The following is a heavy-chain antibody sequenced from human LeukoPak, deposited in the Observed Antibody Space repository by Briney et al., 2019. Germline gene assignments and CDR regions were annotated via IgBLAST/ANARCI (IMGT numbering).Heavy chain of an antibody. CDR2: IYYSGST. CDR1: GGSISSSSYY. J-gene: IGHJ4*02. CDR3: ARASCGGECKIDY. D-gene: IGHD2-21*01. V-gene: IGHV4-39*07. Sequence: SETLSLTCTVSGGSISSSSYYWGWIRQPPGKGLEWIGSIYYSGSTYYNPSLKSRVTISVATSKNQFSLKLSSVTAADTDMYYCARASCGGECKIDYWGQGTLVTVSS.